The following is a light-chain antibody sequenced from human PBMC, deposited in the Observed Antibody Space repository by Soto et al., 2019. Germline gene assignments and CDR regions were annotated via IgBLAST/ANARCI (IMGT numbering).Light chain of an antibody. CDR2: DVN. CDR1: SSDDGGYNY. V-gene: IGLV2-14*03. CDR3: SSYTSSSTRLL. Sequence: QSALTQPASVSGSPGQSITISCTGTSSDDGGYNYVSWYQHHPDKAPKLMIYDVNNRPSGVSNRFSGSKSGNTASLTISGLQAEDEAAYYCSSYTSSSTRLLFGGGTKVTVL. J-gene: IGLJ2*01.